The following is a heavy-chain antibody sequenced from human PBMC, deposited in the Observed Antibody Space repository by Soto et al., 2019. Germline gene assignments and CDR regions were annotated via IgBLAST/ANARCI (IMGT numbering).Heavy chain of an antibody. CDR1: GGSISSGDNF. CDR2: IYHSGST. D-gene: IGHD6-13*01. V-gene: IGHV4-31*02. CDR3: ARGFGSSSWDY. J-gene: IGHJ4*02. Sequence: SETLSLTCSVSGGSISSGDNFWSWIGQYPGKGLEWIGFIYHSGSTYYNPSLKSRVTISVDTSKKQFSLNLSSVTAADTAVYYCARGFGSSSWDYWGQGTPVTVSS.